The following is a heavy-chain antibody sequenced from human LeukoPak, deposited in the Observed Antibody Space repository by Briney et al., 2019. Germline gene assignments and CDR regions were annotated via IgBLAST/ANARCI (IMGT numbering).Heavy chain of an antibody. CDR2: INHSGST. CDR3: ARVGDSSGYHYYYYYYMDV. D-gene: IGHD3-22*01. V-gene: IGHV4-34*01. Sequence: PSETLSLTCAVYGGSFSGYYWSWIRQPPGKGLEWIGEINHSGSTNYNPSLKSRVTISVDASKNQFSLKLSSVTAADTAVYYCARVGDSSGYHYYYYYYMDVWGKGTTVTVSS. CDR1: GGSFSGYY. J-gene: IGHJ6*03.